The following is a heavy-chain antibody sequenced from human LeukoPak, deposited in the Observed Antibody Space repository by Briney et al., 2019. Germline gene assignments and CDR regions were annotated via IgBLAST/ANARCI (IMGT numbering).Heavy chain of an antibody. J-gene: IGHJ5*02. Sequence: PGGSLRLSCAASGLTFDTYAMSWVRQAPGKGLEWVSAISDSGGSTYYADSVKGRFTISRDNSRNTLYLQMNSLRAEDTAVYYCAKQDPSTSGWYPWGQGTLVTVLS. V-gene: IGHV3-23*01. D-gene: IGHD6-19*01. CDR3: AKQDPSTSGWYP. CDR1: GLTFDTYA. CDR2: ISDSGGST.